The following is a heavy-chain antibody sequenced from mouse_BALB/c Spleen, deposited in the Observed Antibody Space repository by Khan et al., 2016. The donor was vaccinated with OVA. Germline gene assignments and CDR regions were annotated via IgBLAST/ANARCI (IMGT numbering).Heavy chain of an antibody. V-gene: IGHV5-6*01. CDR2: ISSGGDHT. D-gene: IGHD4-1*01. CDR3: ADHLTGSFAY. Sequence: EVQVVESGGDLVKPGGSLKLSCAASGFTFSSYSMSWVRQTPDKRLEWVASISSGGDHTYYPDSVKGRFTISRDNAKNTLYLQMSYLKSEDTAMYYCADHLTGSFAYWGQGTLVTVSA. CDR1: GFTFSSYS. J-gene: IGHJ3*01.